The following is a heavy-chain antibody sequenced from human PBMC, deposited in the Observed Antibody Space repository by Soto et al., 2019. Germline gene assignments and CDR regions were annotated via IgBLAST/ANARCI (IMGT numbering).Heavy chain of an antibody. CDR2: IIPIFGTA. V-gene: IGHV1-69*13. D-gene: IGHD1-1*01. Sequence: ASVKVSCKASGGTFSSYAISWVRQAPGQGLEWMGGIIPIFGTANYAQKFQGRVTITADESTSTAYMELSSLRSEDTAVYYCARDSKDDAAFDIWGQGTRVTVS. J-gene: IGHJ3*02. CDR1: GGTFSSYA. CDR3: ARDSKDDAAFDI.